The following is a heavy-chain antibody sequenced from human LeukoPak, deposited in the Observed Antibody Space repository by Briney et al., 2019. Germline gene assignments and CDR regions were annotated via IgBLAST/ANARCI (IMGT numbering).Heavy chain of an antibody. CDR2: IYYSGNT. D-gene: IGHD3-3*01. Sequence: SETLSLTCTVSGASISSGAYSWSWVRQHPGKGLEWIAYIYYSGNTYYHPSLKRRVTISVDTSKSQFSLKLSSVTAADTAVYYCARTITIFGALGYFDYWGQGTLVTVSS. J-gene: IGHJ4*02. CDR3: ARTITIFGALGYFDY. CDR1: GASISSGAYS. V-gene: IGHV4-31*03.